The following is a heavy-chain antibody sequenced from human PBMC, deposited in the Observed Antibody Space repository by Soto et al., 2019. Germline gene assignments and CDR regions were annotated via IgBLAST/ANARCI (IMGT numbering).Heavy chain of an antibody. D-gene: IGHD3-16*01. V-gene: IGHV4-30-4*01. CDR3: ANLTFYIQHG. CDR1: GGAFSSGYYY. Sequence: LSLTSSFSGGAFSSGYYYWSWVRQPPGKGLEWIGNIYYSGNTYYNPSLKSRLIISIDTSKNQFSLKVGSVTAADTAVYHSANLTFYIQHGWGQG. J-gene: IGHJ3*01. CDR2: IYYSGNT.